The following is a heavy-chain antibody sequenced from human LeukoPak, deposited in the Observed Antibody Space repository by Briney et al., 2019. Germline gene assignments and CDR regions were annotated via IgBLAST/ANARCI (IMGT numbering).Heavy chain of an antibody. Sequence: PGGSLRLSCAASGFTFSSYWMSWVRQAPGKGLEWVAHIKQDGSEKYYVDSVKGRFTISRDNAKNSLYLQMNSLRAEDTAVYYCAREVREWFGELLGGWFDPWGQGTLVTVSS. V-gene: IGHV3-7*01. J-gene: IGHJ5*02. CDR1: GFTFSSYW. D-gene: IGHD3-10*01. CDR3: AREVREWFGELLGGWFDP. CDR2: IKQDGSEK.